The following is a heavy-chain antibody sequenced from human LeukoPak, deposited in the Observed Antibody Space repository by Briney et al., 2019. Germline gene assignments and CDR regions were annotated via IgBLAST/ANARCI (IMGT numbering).Heavy chain of an antibody. CDR1: GYTFTSYD. CDR3: ARGGGSSGWWERWYYYYYMDV. V-gene: IGHV1-8*03. CDR2: MNPNSGNT. D-gene: IGHD6-19*01. Sequence: GASVKVSCKASGYTFTSYDINWVRQATGQGLEWMGWMNPNSGNTGYAQKFQGRVTITRNTSISTAYMELSSLRSEDTAVYYCARGGGSSGWWERWYYYYYMDVWGKGTTVTVSS. J-gene: IGHJ6*03.